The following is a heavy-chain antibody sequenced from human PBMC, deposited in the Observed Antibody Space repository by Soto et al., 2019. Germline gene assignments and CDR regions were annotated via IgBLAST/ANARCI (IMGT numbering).Heavy chain of an antibody. J-gene: IGHJ4*02. CDR2: ISSYNGNT. D-gene: IGHD1-26*01. CDR1: GYTFTSYG. CDR3: ARDLDSASYYGY. Sequence: ASVKVSCKASGYTFTSYGISWVRQAPGQGLEWMGWISSYNGNTNYAQKLQGRVTMTTDTSTSTAYMEVRSLRSDGTAGYYCARDLDSASYYGYWGQGTLVTVSS. V-gene: IGHV1-18*01.